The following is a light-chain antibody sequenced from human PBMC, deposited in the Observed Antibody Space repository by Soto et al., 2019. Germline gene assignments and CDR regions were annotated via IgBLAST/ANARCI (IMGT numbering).Light chain of an antibody. V-gene: IGKV3-15*01. J-gene: IGKJ1*01. Sequence: VLNTSPATLSVYAVGTVTLSCRAVQSVRINVAWYQQMPGQAPRLLVYGASTRATCVPAWFTGSGSGIEFSLTISSLLSEDSAFYYCQQYFTWPLTWTFGPGTKVDIK. CDR1: QSVRIN. CDR2: GAS. CDR3: QQYFTWPLTWT.